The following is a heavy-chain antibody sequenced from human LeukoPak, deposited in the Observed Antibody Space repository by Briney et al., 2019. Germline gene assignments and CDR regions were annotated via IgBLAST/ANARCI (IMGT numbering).Heavy chain of an antibody. D-gene: IGHD3-22*01. Sequence: GGSLRLSCAASGFTFDDYAMHWVRQAPGKGLEWVSLIGWDGGSTYYADSVKGRFTISRDNSKNSLYLQMNSLRAEDTALYYCAKDASTYYYDSSGYSYFDYWGQGTLVTVSS. CDR1: GFTFDDYA. V-gene: IGHV3-43D*04. CDR3: AKDASTYYYDSSGYSYFDY. CDR2: IGWDGGST. J-gene: IGHJ4*02.